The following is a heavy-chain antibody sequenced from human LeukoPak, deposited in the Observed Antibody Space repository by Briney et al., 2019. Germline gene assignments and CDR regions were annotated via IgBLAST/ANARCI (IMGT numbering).Heavy chain of an antibody. CDR2: INPNSGGT. CDR3: ARVSWNDAFDI. Sequence: GASVKVSCKASGYTFTSYGISWVRQAPGQGLEWMGWINPNSGGTNYAQKFQGRVTMTRDTSISTAYMELSRLRSDDTAVYYCARVSWNDAFDIWGQGTMVTVSS. CDR1: GYTFTSYG. J-gene: IGHJ3*02. D-gene: IGHD1-1*01. V-gene: IGHV1-2*02.